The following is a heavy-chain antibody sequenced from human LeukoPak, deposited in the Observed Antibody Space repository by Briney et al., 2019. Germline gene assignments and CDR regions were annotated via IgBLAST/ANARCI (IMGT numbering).Heavy chain of an antibody. J-gene: IGHJ3*02. CDR3: ARSLKSGAAFDI. Sequence: SETLSLTCAVYGGSFSGYYWSWIRQPPGKGLEWIGEINHSGSTNYNPSLKSRVTISVDTSKNQFSLKLSSVTAADTAVYYCARSLKSGAAFDIWGQGTMVTVSS. CDR1: GGSFSGYY. CDR2: INHSGST. V-gene: IGHV4-34*01. D-gene: IGHD3-3*01.